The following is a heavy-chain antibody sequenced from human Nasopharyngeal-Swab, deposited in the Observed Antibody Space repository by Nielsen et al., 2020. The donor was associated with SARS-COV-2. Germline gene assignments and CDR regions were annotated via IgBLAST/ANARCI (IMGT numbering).Heavy chain of an antibody. CDR3: ARGGGNMGASDY. CDR2: IDPSDSYT. J-gene: IGHJ4*02. D-gene: IGHD2-15*01. Sequence: GESLKISCTGSGYSFTSYWISWVRQMPGKGLEWMGRIDPSDSYTNYSPSFQGHVTISADKSISTAYLQWSSLKASDTAMYYCARGGGNMGASDYWGQGTLVTVSS. V-gene: IGHV5-10-1*01. CDR1: GYSFTSYW.